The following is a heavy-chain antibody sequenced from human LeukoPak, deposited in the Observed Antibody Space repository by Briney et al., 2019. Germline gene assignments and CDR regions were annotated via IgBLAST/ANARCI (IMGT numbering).Heavy chain of an antibody. CDR3: AGISSRKCSSTSCNQSYGMDV. J-gene: IGHJ6*02. D-gene: IGHD2-2*01. CDR1: GGSFSGYY. Sequence: SETLSLTCAVYGGSFSGYYWSWIRQPPGKGLEWIGEINHSGSTNYNPSLKSRVTISVDTSKNQFSLKLSSVTAADTAVYYCAGISSRKCSSTSCNQSYGMDVWGQGTTVTVSS. CDR2: INHSGST. V-gene: IGHV4-34*01.